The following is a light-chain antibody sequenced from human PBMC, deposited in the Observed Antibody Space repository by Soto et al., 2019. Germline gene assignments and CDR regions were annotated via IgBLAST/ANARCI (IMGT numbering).Light chain of an antibody. CDR3: AAWDDSLSGRV. V-gene: IGLV1-47*01. Sequence: QSVLTQPPSVSGTPGQRVTISCSGSSSNIGSDYVYWFQQLPGTAPKVLIYRNKQRPSGVPDRFSGSKSGTSASLAISGLRSEDEADYYCAAWDDSLSGRVFGGGTKLTVL. J-gene: IGLJ3*02. CDR1: SSNIGSDY. CDR2: RNK.